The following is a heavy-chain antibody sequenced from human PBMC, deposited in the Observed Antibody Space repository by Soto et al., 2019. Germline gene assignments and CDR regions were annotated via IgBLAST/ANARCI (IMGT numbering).Heavy chain of an antibody. CDR3: ARHGGLGGVFTIFGVVTPPDYGMDV. CDR1: GYSFTSYW. Sequence: PGESLKISCKGSGYSFTSYWIGWVRQMPGKGLEWMGIIYPGDSDTRYSPSFQGQVTISADKSISTAYLQWSSLEASDTAMYYCARHGGLGGVFTIFGVVTPPDYGMDVWGQGTTVTVSS. CDR2: IYPGDSDT. J-gene: IGHJ6*02. V-gene: IGHV5-51*01. D-gene: IGHD3-3*01.